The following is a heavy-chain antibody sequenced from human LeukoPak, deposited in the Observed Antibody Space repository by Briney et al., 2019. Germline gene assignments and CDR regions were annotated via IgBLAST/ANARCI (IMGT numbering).Heavy chain of an antibody. CDR2: ISGSGGST. CDR3: ASEVGYYDSSGSYYFDY. Sequence: PGGSLRLSCAASGFTFSSYAMSWVRQAPGKGLEWVSAISGSGGSTYYADSMKGRFTISRDNSKNTQYLQMNSLRAEDTAVYYCASEVGYYDSSGSYYFDYWGQGTLVTVSS. V-gene: IGHV3-23*01. CDR1: GFTFSSYA. D-gene: IGHD3-22*01. J-gene: IGHJ4*02.